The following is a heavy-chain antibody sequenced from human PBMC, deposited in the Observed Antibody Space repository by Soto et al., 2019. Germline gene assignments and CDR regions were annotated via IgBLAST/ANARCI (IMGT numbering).Heavy chain of an antibody. Sequence: GGSLRLSCAASGFTFSNAWMSWVRQAPGKGLEWVGRIKSKTDGGTTDYAAPVKGRFTISRDDSKNTLYLQMNSLKTEDTAVYYCTTDMYYDYVWGSYRHQNWGQGTLVTVSS. CDR2: IKSKTDGGTT. CDR1: GFTFSNAW. V-gene: IGHV3-15*01. CDR3: TTDMYYDYVWGSYRHQN. D-gene: IGHD3-16*02. J-gene: IGHJ4*02.